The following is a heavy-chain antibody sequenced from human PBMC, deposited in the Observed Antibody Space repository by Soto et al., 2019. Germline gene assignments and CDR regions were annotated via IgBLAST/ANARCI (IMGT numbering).Heavy chain of an antibody. CDR3: ARPPNYYDSSGYYGY. CDR2: ISSSSSYI. Sequence: APGKGLEWVPSISSSSSYIYYADSVKGRFTISRDNAKNSLYLQMNNLRAEDTAVYYCARPPNYYDSSGYYGYWGQGTLVTVSS. V-gene: IGHV3-21*01. D-gene: IGHD3-22*01. J-gene: IGHJ4*02.